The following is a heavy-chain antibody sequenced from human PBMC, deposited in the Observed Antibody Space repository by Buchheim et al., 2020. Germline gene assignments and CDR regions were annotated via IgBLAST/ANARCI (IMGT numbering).Heavy chain of an antibody. CDR2: ISYDGSTK. CDR1: GFTFSSYG. CDR3: TKAFPSGGDFDS. J-gene: IGHJ4*02. Sequence: QVQLVESGGGVVQPGRSLRLSCAASGFTFSSYGMHWVRQAPGKGLEWVAVISYDGSTKYYADSVKGRFTISRDNSKNTLYLHMNSLRAEDTAVYYCTKAFPSGGDFDSWGQGTL. V-gene: IGHV3-30*18. D-gene: IGHD6-19*01.